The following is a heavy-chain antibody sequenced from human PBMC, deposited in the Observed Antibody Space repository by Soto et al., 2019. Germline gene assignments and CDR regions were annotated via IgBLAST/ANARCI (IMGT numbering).Heavy chain of an antibody. D-gene: IGHD3-22*01. J-gene: IGHJ6*02. CDR2: ISYDGSNK. CDR1: GFTFSSYA. CDR3: ATRNYYDSSGYYSRQPYYYGMDV. V-gene: IGHV3-30-3*01. Sequence: LRLSCAASGFTFSSYAMHWVRQAPGKGLEWVAVISYDGSNKYYADSVKGRFTISRDNSKNTLYLQMNSLRAEDTAVYYCATRNYYDSSGYYSRQPYYYGMDVWGQGTTVTVSS.